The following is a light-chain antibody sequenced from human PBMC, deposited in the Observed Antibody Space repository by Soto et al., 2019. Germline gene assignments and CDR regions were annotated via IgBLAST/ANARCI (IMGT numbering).Light chain of an antibody. CDR2: GAS. CDR1: QGISNW. CDR3: QQTNTFLPLT. V-gene: IGKV1-12*01. Sequence: DIQMTQSPSSVSASVGDRVTIICRASQGISNWLAWYQQQPGKAPKLLIYGASSLQSGVPSRFSGGGSGTHFTLIISSLQPEDFATYYCQQTNTFLPLTFGGGTKVEI. J-gene: IGKJ4*01.